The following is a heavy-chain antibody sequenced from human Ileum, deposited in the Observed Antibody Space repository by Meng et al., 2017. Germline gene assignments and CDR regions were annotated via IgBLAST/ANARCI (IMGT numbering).Heavy chain of an antibody. CDR1: GFTFSSYW. J-gene: IGHJ5*02. V-gene: IGHV3-7*01. Sequence: GESLKISCAASGFTFSSYWLTWVRQAPGQGLEWVANIKQDGRERYYVDSVKGRFTISRDNAKNSLFLQMNSLRVEDTAVYYCARDVGNYNLWGQGTLVTVSS. CDR3: ARDVGNYNL. CDR2: IKQDGRER. D-gene: IGHD3-10*01.